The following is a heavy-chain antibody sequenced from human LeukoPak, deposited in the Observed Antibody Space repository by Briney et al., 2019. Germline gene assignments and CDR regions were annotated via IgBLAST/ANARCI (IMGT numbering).Heavy chain of an antibody. D-gene: IGHD5-18*01. CDR3: AREHSWIQLWTDY. Sequence: PGGSLRLSCAASGFTFDDYAMHWVRQAPGKGLEWVSGISWNSGSIGYADSVKGRFTISRDNAKNTLYLQMNSLRAEDTAVYYCAREHSWIQLWTDYWGQGTLVTVSS. J-gene: IGHJ4*02. CDR2: ISWNSGSI. CDR1: GFTFDDYA. V-gene: IGHV3-9*01.